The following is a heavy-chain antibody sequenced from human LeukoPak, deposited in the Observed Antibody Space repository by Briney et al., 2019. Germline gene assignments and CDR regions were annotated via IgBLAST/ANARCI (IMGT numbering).Heavy chain of an antibody. Sequence: PSETLSFTCTVSGGSISSYYWSWIRQPPGKGLEWIGYISYSGSTNYNPSLKSRVTISVDTSMNQLSLKLNSVTAADTAVYYCARYIWGSYPTFEDYWGQGSLVTVSS. V-gene: IGHV4-59*01. CDR1: GGSISSYY. D-gene: IGHD3-16*02. CDR2: ISYSGST. J-gene: IGHJ4*02. CDR3: ARYIWGSYPTFEDY.